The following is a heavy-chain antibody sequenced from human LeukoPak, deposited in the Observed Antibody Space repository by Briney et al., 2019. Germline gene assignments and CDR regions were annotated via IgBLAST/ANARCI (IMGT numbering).Heavy chain of an antibody. D-gene: IGHD6-13*01. CDR1: GASFSSSTYY. V-gene: IGHV4-39*07. CDR3: ARLGSSAAAANWFDP. Sequence: SSETLSLTCTVSGASFSSSTYYWGWIRQPPGKGLEWIGEINHSGSTNYNPSLKSRVTISVDTSKNQFSLKLSSVTAADTAVYYCARLGSSAAAANWFDPWGQGTLVTVSS. CDR2: INHSGST. J-gene: IGHJ5*02.